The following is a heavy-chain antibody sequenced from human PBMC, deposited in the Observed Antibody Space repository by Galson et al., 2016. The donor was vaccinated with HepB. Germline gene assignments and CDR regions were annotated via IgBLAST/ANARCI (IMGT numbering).Heavy chain of an antibody. Sequence: SLRLSCAASGFTFSNYGVTWVRQAPGKGLEVVSSISRSGDSTDYADSVKGRFTISRDNSKNTLFLQMNSLTADDTAIYYCVQGSTAPAVWGKGTTVTVSS. CDR1: GFTFSNYG. CDR2: ISRSGDST. J-gene: IGHJ6*04. V-gene: IGHV3-23*01. D-gene: IGHD2-2*01. CDR3: VQGSTAPAV.